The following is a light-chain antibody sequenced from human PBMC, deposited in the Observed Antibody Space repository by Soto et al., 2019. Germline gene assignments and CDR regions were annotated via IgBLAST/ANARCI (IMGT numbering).Light chain of an antibody. CDR3: QQRGNWPLT. CDR1: KTVNNY. V-gene: IGKV3-11*01. Sequence: ETVLTQSPATLSLSPGERATLSCRASKTVNNYLAWYQQRPGQAPRLLIYDASNRATGVPARFSGSGSGTDFTLTISSLEPEDFALYYCQQRGNWPLTFGGGTKVEIK. CDR2: DAS. J-gene: IGKJ4*01.